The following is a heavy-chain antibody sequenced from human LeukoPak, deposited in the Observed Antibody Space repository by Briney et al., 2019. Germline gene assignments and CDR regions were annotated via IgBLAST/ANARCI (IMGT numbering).Heavy chain of an antibody. CDR3: ARESVFGVVVMDV. CDR1: GFNFSRSG. Sequence: PGGSLRLSCAASGFNFSRSGMHWVRQAPGKGLEWVANIKQDGSEKYYVDSVKGRFTISRDNAKNSLYLQMNSLRAEDTAVYYCARESVFGVVVMDVWGKGTTVTVSS. V-gene: IGHV3-7*01. D-gene: IGHD3-3*01. CDR2: IKQDGSEK. J-gene: IGHJ6*04.